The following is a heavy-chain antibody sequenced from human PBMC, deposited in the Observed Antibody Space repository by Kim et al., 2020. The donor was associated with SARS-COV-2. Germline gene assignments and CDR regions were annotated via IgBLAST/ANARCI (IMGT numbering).Heavy chain of an antibody. V-gene: IGHV4-59*01. Sequence: SETLSLTCTVSGGSISIYYWRWLRQPPGKGLEWIGFIHYNGSTAYYPSLKGRVSISVDTSNNQISLTLTSVTTADTAVYYCAREYSSFEFWGPGSLVTVS. D-gene: IGHD4-4*01. J-gene: IGHJ4*02. CDR1: GGSISIYY. CDR3: AREYSSFEF. CDR2: IHYNGST.